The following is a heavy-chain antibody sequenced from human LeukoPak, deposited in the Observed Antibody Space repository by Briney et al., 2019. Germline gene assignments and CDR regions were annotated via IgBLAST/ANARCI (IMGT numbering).Heavy chain of an antibody. Sequence: SKTLSLTCTVSGGSISSYYWSWIRQPAGKGLEWIGRIYTSGSTNYNPSLKSRVTISVDTSKKQFSLKLSSVTAADTAVYYCARKYSSSFWSYNWFDPWGQGTLVTVSS. J-gene: IGHJ5*02. CDR3: ARKYSSSFWSYNWFDP. V-gene: IGHV4-4*07. CDR2: IYTSGST. CDR1: GGSISSYY. D-gene: IGHD6-13*01.